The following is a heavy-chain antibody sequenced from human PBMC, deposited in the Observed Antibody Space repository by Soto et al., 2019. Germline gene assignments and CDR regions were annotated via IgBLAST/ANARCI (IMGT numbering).Heavy chain of an antibody. D-gene: IGHD6-6*01. CDR2: IIPIFGTA. J-gene: IGHJ6*02. CDR1: GGTFSSYA. Sequence: ASVKVSCKASGGTFSSYAISWVRQAPGQGLEWMGGIIPIFGTANYAQKFQGRVTITADESTSTAYMELSSLRSEDTAVYYCARTQGPIAARPYYYYGMDVWGQGTTVTVSS. V-gene: IGHV1-69*13. CDR3: ARTQGPIAARPYYYYGMDV.